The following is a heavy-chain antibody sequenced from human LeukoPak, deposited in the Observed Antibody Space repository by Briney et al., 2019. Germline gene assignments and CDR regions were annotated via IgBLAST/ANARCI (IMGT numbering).Heavy chain of an antibody. CDR2: ISGSGGST. CDR3: AKTGVGYCTGGSCSAADY. Sequence: GGSLRLSCAASGFTFSSYAMSWVRQAPGKGLEWVSAISGSGGSTNYADSVKGRFTISRDNSKNTLYLQMNSLRAKDTAVFYCAKTGVGYCTGGSCSAADYWGQGTLVTVSS. J-gene: IGHJ4*02. D-gene: IGHD2-15*01. CDR1: GFTFSSYA. V-gene: IGHV3-23*01.